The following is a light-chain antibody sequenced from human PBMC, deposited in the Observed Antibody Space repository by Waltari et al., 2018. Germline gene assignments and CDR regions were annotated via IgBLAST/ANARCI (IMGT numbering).Light chain of an antibody. Sequence: EIVLTQSPGTASLSPGERVTLSCRASQSVGSSSFARYQQKPGQAPRLVIYRAARRATGIPDRFSGSGSGTDFSLTISRLEPEDFAVYYCQQHGTLPATFGQGTKVEIK. V-gene: IGKV3-20*01. J-gene: IGKJ1*01. CDR2: RAA. CDR3: QQHGTLPAT. CDR1: QSVGSSS.